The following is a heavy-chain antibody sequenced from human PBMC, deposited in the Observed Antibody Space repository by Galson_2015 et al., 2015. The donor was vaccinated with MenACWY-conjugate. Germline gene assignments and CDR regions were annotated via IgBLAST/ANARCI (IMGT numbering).Heavy chain of an antibody. J-gene: IGHJ2*01. CDR2: IKQDGSEK. D-gene: IGHD3/OR15-3a*01. Sequence: SLRLSCAASGFTFSNYWMSWVRQAPGKGLEWVANIKQDGSEKYYVDSVKGRFTISRDNAKNSLYLQMNSLRTEDTAMYYCASQTWTGYFDYWGRGTLVTVSS. CDR3: ASQTWTGYFDY. CDR1: GFTFSNYW. V-gene: IGHV3-7*03.